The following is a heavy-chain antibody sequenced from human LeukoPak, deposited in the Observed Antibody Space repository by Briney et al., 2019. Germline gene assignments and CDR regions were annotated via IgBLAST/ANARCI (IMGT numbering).Heavy chain of an antibody. J-gene: IGHJ6*03. CDR3: ARDLRGSSGSTYYYYYMDG. V-gene: IGHV3-48*03. CDR2: ISSSGSTI. CDR1: GFTFSSYE. D-gene: IGHD6-19*01. Sequence: PGGSLRLSCAASGFTFSSYEMNWVRQAPGKGLEWVSYISSSGSTIYYADSVKGRFTISRDNAKNSLYLQMNSLRAEDTAVYYCARDLRGSSGSTYYYYYMDGWVKGTTVTVSS.